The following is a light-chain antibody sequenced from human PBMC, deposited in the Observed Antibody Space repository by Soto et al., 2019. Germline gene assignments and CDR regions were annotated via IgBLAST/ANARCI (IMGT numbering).Light chain of an antibody. J-gene: IGLJ1*01. V-gene: IGLV2-14*01. CDR1: SSDVGTYDY. CDR3: SSYTSSSTLYV. Sequence: QSALTQPASVSGSPGQSITISCTGTSSDVGTYDYLSWYQQYPGKAPKLIIYEVADRPSGVSNRFSGSKSGNTASLTISGLQAEDEADYYCSSYTSSSTLYVFGTGTKVTVL. CDR2: EVA.